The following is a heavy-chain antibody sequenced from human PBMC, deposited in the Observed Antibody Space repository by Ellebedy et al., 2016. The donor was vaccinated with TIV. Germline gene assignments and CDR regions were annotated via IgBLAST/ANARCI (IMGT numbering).Heavy chain of an antibody. V-gene: IGHV3-53*01. J-gene: IGHJ4*02. Sequence: PGGSLRLSCAASGFTVSSDYMSWVRQAPGKGLEWVSAISGGSTYYADSVKARFTISRDNSKNTLYLQMSSLRAEDTAVYSCAKGKYYYDYWGQGTLVTVSS. CDR1: GFTVSSDY. D-gene: IGHD6-6*01. CDR3: AKGKYYYDY. CDR2: ISGGST.